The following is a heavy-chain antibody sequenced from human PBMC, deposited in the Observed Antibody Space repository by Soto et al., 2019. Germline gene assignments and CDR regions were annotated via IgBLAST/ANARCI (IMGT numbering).Heavy chain of an antibody. CDR3: ARAAEYYYYGMDV. J-gene: IGHJ6*02. Sequence: SETLSLTCTVSGGSISSGGYYWSWIRQHPGKGLEWIGYIYYSGSTYYNPSLKSRVTISVDTSKNQFSLKLSSVTAADTAVYYCARAAEYYYYGMDVWGQGTTVTVSS. D-gene: IGHD6-25*01. CDR2: IYYSGST. CDR1: GGSISSGGYY. V-gene: IGHV4-31*03.